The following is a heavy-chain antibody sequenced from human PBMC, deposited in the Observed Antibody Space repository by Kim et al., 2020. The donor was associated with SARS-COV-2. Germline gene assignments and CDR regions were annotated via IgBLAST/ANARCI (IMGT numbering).Heavy chain of an antibody. V-gene: IGHV3-74*01. CDR3: ARLIRDVVVVGEPY. CDR2: INSDGRST. CDR1: GFTFSSYW. D-gene: IGHD2-15*01. J-gene: IGHJ4*02. Sequence: GGSLRLSCAFSGFTFSSYWMHWVRQAPGKGLVWVSSINSDGRSTSYANSVKGRFTISRDNAKNTLYLQMNSLRAEDTAVYYCARLIRDVVVVGEPYWGQGTLVTVSS.